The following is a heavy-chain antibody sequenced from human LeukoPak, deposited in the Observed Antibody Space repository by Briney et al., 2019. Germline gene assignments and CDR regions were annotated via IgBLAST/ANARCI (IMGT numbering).Heavy chain of an antibody. D-gene: IGHD6-19*01. Sequence: GGSLRLPCAASGFTVSGNYMSWVRQAPGKGLEWVSVIYGGDTTYYADSVKGRFTVSRDNSKNTLYLQMNSLRAEDTAVYYCARGSQWLELWGQGTLVTVSS. CDR1: GFTVSGNY. V-gene: IGHV3-66*01. CDR2: IYGGDTT. J-gene: IGHJ4*02. CDR3: ARGSQWLEL.